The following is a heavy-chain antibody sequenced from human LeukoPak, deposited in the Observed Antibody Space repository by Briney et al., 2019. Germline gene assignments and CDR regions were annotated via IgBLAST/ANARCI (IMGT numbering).Heavy chain of an antibody. CDR3: ARGRFSSGCYWGY. J-gene: IGHJ4*02. CDR2: INHSGST. V-gene: IGHV4-34*01. D-gene: IGHD6-19*01. Sequence: SETLSLTCAVYGGSFSGYYWSWIRQPPGKGLEWIGEINHSGSTNYNPSLKSRVTISVDTSKNQFSLKLSSVTAADTAVYYCARGRFSSGCYWGYWGQGTLVTVSS. CDR1: GGSFSGYY.